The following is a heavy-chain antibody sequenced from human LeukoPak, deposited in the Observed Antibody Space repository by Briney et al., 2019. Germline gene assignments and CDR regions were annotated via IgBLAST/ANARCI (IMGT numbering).Heavy chain of an antibody. Sequence: PGGSLRLSCAASRFTFSSYSMNWVRQAPGKGLEWVSYISSSSSNIYYADSVKGRFTISRDNAKNSLYLQMNSLRAEDTAVYYCARDRNILTGYYKTDYWGQGTLVTVSS. J-gene: IGHJ4*02. D-gene: IGHD3-9*01. CDR3: ARDRNILTGYYKTDY. V-gene: IGHV3-48*01. CDR1: RFTFSSYS. CDR2: ISSSSSNI.